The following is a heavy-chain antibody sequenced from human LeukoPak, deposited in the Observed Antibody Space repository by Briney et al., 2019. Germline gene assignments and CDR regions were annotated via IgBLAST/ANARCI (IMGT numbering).Heavy chain of an antibody. CDR3: ARGDTMIVVPAFDY. Sequence: SVKVSCKASGGTFSSYAISWVRQAPGQGLEWMGGIIPIFGTANYAQKFQGRVTITADESTSTAYMELSSLRSEDAAVYYCARGDTMIVVPAFDYWGQGTLVTVSS. D-gene: IGHD3-22*01. V-gene: IGHV1-69*13. J-gene: IGHJ4*02. CDR2: IIPIFGTA. CDR1: GGTFSSYA.